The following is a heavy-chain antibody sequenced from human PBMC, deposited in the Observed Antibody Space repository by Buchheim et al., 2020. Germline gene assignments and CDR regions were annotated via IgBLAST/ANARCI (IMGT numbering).Heavy chain of an antibody. CDR3: AKASYGDYVGDY. J-gene: IGHJ4*02. V-gene: IGHV3-30*18. D-gene: IGHD4-17*01. CDR2: ISYDGSNK. Sequence: VQLVESGGGVVQPGRSLRLSCAASGFTFSSYGMHWVRQAPGKGLEWVAVISYDGSNKYYADSVKGRFTISRDNSKNTLYLQMNSLRAEDTAVYYCAKASYGDYVGDYWGQGTL. CDR1: GFTFSSYG.